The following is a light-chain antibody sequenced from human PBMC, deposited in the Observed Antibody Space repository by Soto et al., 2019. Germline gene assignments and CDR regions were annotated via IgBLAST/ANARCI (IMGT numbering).Light chain of an antibody. Sequence: EIVLTQSPGTLSLSPGERATLSCRASQSVSSSYLAWYQQKPGQAPRLLIYGASSRATGIPDRFSGSRSGTDFTLTINRLEPEDFAVYYCQQYGSSPGFTFGPGTKVDIK. V-gene: IGKV3-20*01. CDR1: QSVSSSY. J-gene: IGKJ3*01. CDR2: GAS. CDR3: QQYGSSPGFT.